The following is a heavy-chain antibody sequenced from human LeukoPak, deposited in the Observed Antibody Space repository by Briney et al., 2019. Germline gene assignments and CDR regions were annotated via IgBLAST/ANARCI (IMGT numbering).Heavy chain of an antibody. D-gene: IGHD4-17*01. Sequence: SETLSLTCTVSGGSISSSSYYWGWIRQPPGKGLEWIGSIYYSGSTYYNPSLKSRVTISVDTSKNQSSLKLSSVTAADTAVYYCARDRDYGDYNTQDLFVYWGQGTLVTVSS. CDR3: ARDRDYGDYNTQDLFVY. CDR1: GGSISSSSYY. V-gene: IGHV4-39*02. J-gene: IGHJ4*02. CDR2: IYYSGST.